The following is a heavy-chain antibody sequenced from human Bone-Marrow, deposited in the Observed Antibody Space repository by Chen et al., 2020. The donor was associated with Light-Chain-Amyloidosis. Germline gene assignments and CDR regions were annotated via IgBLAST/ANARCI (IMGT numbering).Heavy chain of an antibody. CDR3: ARVLQMVVAAADAFDI. CDR1: GYTFTGYY. J-gene: IGHJ3*02. V-gene: IGHV1-2*02. CDR2: INPNSGGT. Sequence: QVQLVQSGAEVKKPGASVKVSCKASGYTFTGYYMHWVRQAHGQGLEWMGWINPNSGGTPYAQHFQGRVSMTRDTSISTAYMELSRLRSDDTDVYYWARVLQMVVAAADAFDISRQVTLITVSS. D-gene: IGHD2-15*01.